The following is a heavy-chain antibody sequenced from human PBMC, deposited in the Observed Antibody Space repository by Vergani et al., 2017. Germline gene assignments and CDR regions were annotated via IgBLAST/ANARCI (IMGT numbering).Heavy chain of an antibody. V-gene: IGHV1-69*13. CDR3: ARILYXYGSGSAGGDWFDP. D-gene: IGHD3-10*01. Sequence: VQSGDEVKKPGASVKVSCKASGGTFSSYAISWVRQAPGQGLEWMGRIIPIFGTANYAQKFQGRVTITADESTSTAYMELSSLRSEDTAVYYCARILYXYGSGSAGGDWFDPWGQGTLVTVSS. CDR2: IIPIFGTA. J-gene: IGHJ5*02. CDR1: GGTFSSYA.